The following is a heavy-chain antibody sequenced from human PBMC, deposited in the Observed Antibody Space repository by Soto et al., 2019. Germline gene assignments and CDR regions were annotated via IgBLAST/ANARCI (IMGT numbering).Heavy chain of an antibody. CDR3: ARWADYMPKWFVP. D-gene: IGHD4-4*01. CDR1: GGTFSSYA. CDR2: IIPIFGTA. Sequence: QVQLVQSGAEVKKPGSSVKVSCKASGGTFSSYAISWVRQAPGQGLEWMGGIIPIFGTANYAQKFQGRVTITADESTSTACIELSRLRSDYKCLYYCARWADYMPKWFVPWGQGALVSVAS. J-gene: IGHJ5*02. V-gene: IGHV1-69*01.